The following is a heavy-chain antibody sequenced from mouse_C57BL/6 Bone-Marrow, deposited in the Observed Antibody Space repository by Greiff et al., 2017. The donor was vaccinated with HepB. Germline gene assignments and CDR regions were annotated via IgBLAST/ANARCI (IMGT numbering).Heavy chain of an antibody. D-gene: IGHD1-1*01. Sequence: QVHLKQSGAELMKPGASVKLSCKATGYTFTGYWIEWVKQRPGHGLEWIGEILPGSGSTNYNEKFKGKATFTADTSSNTAYMQLSSLTTEDSALSYCARYHSPAYGSGPWAMDYWGQGTSVTVSS. J-gene: IGHJ4*01. CDR1: GYTFTGYW. CDR2: ILPGSGST. V-gene: IGHV1-9*01. CDR3: ARYHSPAYGSGPWAMDY.